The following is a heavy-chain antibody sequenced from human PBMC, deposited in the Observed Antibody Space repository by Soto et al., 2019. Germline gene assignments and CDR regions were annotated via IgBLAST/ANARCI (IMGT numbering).Heavy chain of an antibody. Sequence: QVQLVQSGAEVKKPGSSVKVSCKASGGTFSSYAISWVRQAPGQGLEWMGGIIPIFGTANYAQKVQGRVTITADESTSTAFMALSSLRSEDTAVYYCATLEPEYYYASSGYEKYYFDYWGQGTPVTVSS. D-gene: IGHD3-22*01. CDR2: IIPIFGTA. J-gene: IGHJ4*02. CDR3: ATLEPEYYYASSGYEKYYFDY. V-gene: IGHV1-69*12. CDR1: GGTFSSYA.